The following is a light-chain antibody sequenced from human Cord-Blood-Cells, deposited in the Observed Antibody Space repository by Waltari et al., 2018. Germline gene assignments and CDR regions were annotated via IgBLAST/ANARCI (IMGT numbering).Light chain of an antibody. CDR1: QRLVYSDGNTY. CDR2: KVS. V-gene: IGKV2-30*01. CDR3: MQGTHWPPHPYT. Sequence: VVMTQSPLSLPVTLGQPASISFRSSQRLVYSDGNTYLNWFQQSPGQSPRRLIYKVSNRDSGVPDRFSGSGSGTDFTLKISRVEAEDVGVYYCMQGTHWPPHPYTFGQGTKLEIK. J-gene: IGKJ2*01.